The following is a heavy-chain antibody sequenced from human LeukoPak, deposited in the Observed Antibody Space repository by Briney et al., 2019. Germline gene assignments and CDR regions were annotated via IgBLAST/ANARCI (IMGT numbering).Heavy chain of an antibody. V-gene: IGHV4-31*03. D-gene: IGHD3-22*01. J-gene: IGHJ2*01. CDR1: GGSTSSGGYS. Sequence: SETLSLTCTVSGGSTSSGGYSWSWIRQHPGKGLEWIGYIYYSGSTYYNPSLKSRVTISVDTSKNQFSLKLSSVTAADTAVYYCARDGFYDSSGSIWYFDLWGRGTLVTVSS. CDR3: ARDGFYDSSGSIWYFDL. CDR2: IYYSGST.